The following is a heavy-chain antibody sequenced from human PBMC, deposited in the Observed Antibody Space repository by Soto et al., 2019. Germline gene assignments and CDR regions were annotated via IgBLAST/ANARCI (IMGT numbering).Heavy chain of an antibody. V-gene: IGHV1-8*01. CDR1: GYTLTSYD. J-gene: IGHJ4*02. CDR3: SRAAPSGLGLDT. CDR2: MNPSTGDT. Sequence: VPVSCTACGYTLTSYDINWVRQATGHGLAWVGWMNPSTGDTGYAQKFQGRVTMTSKASIGTAYMELNSLRSEDTAVEYVSRAAPSGLGLDTWGKGTRVTVS. D-gene: IGHD3-16*01.